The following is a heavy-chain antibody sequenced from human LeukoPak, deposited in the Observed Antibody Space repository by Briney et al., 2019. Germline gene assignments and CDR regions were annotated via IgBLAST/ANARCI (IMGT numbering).Heavy chain of an antibody. CDR2: ISYDGRIK. CDR3: ANTVGYYYFDY. J-gene: IGHJ4*02. V-gene: IGHV3-30-3*01. Sequence: GRSLRLSCAASGFAFSSYAIHWVRQAPGKGLEWVSFISYDGRIKYYADSVKGRFTISRDNSKNTLYLQMNSLRAEDTAVYYCANTVGYYYFDYWGQGPLVTVSS. D-gene: IGHD4-23*01. CDR1: GFAFSSYA.